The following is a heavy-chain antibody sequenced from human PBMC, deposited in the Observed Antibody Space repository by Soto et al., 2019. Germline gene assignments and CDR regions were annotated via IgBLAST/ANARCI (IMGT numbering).Heavy chain of an antibody. J-gene: IGHJ6*02. CDR3: ARRIPFGYGMDV. Sequence: GGSLRLSCAASGFTFSSYDMHWVRQATGKGLEWVSAIGTAGDTYYPGSVKGRFTISRENARNSLYLQMGSLRAEDMAVYYCARRIPFGYGMDVWGQGTTVTVSS. D-gene: IGHD2-21*01. CDR1: GFTFSSYD. CDR2: IGTAGDT. V-gene: IGHV3-13*04.